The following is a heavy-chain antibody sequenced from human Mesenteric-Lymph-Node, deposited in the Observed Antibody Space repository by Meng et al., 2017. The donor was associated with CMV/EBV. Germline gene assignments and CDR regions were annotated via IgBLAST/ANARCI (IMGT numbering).Heavy chain of an antibody. CDR1: GYTFTSYG. J-gene: IGHJ6*02. D-gene: IGHD6-13*01. CDR3: ARWREVSSSWGATYGMDV. Sequence: ASVKVSCKASGYTFTSYGISWVRQAPGQGLEWMGWISAYNGNTNYAQKLQGRVTMTTDTSTSTAYMELRSLRSDDTAVYYCARWREVSSSWGATYGMDVWGQGTTVTVSS. V-gene: IGHV1-18*01. CDR2: ISAYNGNT.